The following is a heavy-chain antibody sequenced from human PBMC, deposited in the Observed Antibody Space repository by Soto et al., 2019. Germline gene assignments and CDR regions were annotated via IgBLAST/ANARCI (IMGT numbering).Heavy chain of an antibody. CDR1: GFTFTSYY. Sequence: GASVKVSCKASGFTFTSYYMHWVRQAPGQGLEWMGIINPSGGSISYAQKFQGRVTMTRDTSTSTVYVELSSLRSEDTAVYYCARVVVTAIRDAFDIWGQGTMVTVSS. D-gene: IGHD2-21*02. CDR2: INPSGGSI. CDR3: ARVVVTAIRDAFDI. V-gene: IGHV1-46*03. J-gene: IGHJ3*02.